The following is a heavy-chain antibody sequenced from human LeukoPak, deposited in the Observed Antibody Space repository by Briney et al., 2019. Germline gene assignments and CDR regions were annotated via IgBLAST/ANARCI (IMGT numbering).Heavy chain of an antibody. Sequence: GASVTVSCKASGYTFTSYYMHWVRQAPGQGLEWMGIINPSGGSTSYAQKFQGRVTITRDTSTSTVYMELSSLRSEDTAVYYCARVKQQLDHYYYYGMDVWGQGTTVTVSS. V-gene: IGHV1-46*01. CDR2: INPSGGST. D-gene: IGHD6-13*01. J-gene: IGHJ6*02. CDR3: ARVKQQLDHYYYYGMDV. CDR1: GYTFTSYY.